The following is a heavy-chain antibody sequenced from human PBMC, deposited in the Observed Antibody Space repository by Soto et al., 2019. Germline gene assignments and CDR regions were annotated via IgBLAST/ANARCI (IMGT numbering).Heavy chain of an antibody. J-gene: IGHJ4*02. V-gene: IGHV3-30*18. CDR2: ISYDGSNK. CDR3: AKRGSGLYYFDY. D-gene: IGHD6-19*01. CDR1: GFTFSSYG. Sequence: QVQLVESGGGVVQPGRSLRLSCAASGFTFSSYGMHWVRQAPGKGLEWVAVISYDGSNKYYADSVKGRFTISRDNSKNTLYLQMNSLRAEDTAVYYCAKRGSGLYYFDYWGQGTLVTVSS.